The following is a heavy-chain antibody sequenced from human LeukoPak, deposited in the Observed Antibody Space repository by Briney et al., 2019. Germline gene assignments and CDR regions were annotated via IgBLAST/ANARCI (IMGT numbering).Heavy chain of an antibody. J-gene: IGHJ3*02. CDR2: IRYDGTNK. CDR3: AREVVNPPDDAFDI. CDR1: GFTFSSYG. D-gene: IGHD3-22*01. V-gene: IGHV3-30*02. Sequence: PGGSLRLSCAASGFTFSSYGMHWVRQAPGKGLEWVAFIRYDGTNKYYADSVKGRFTISRDNSKNTLYLQMNSLRAEDTAVYYCAREVVNPPDDAFDIWGQGTMVTVSS.